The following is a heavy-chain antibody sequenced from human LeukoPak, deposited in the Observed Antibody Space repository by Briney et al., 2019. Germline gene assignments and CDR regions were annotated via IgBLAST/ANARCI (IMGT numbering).Heavy chain of an antibody. V-gene: IGHV3-7*03. CDR3: AKKSGDHFHFDF. CDR2: IKQDGSEI. CDR1: GFTLSTYW. Sequence: GGSLRLSCAASGFTLSTYWMSWVRQAPGKGLEWVANIKQDGSEIYYVDSVKGRFTISRDNSKSTLYLQMNSLRAEDTAVYHCAKKSGDHFHFDFWGQGTLVTVSS. D-gene: IGHD2-21*01. J-gene: IGHJ4*02.